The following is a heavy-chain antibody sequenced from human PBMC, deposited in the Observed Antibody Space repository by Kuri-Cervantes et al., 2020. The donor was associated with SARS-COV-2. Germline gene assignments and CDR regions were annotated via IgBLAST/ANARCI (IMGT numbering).Heavy chain of an antibody. V-gene: IGHV4-59*08. D-gene: IGHD3-3*01. Sequence: SETLSLSCTVSGGSIISYYWRWIRQPPGKGLEWIGYIYYSGSTNYNPSLKCRVTISVDTSKNQFSLKLSSVTAADTAVYYCARHGFDFWSGYARTYYYYYGMDVWVQGTTVTVSS. J-gene: IGHJ6*02. CDR3: ARHGFDFWSGYARTYYYYYGMDV. CDR1: GGSIISYY. CDR2: IYYSGST.